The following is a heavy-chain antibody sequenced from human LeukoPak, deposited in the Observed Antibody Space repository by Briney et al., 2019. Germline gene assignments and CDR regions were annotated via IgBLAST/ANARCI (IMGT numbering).Heavy chain of an antibody. CDR3: ARSGSYRTYYYYYMDV. Sequence: GASVKVSCKASGYTFTSYGISWVRQAPGQGLEWMGIINPSGGSTSYAQKFQGRVTMTRDMSTSTVYMELSSLRSEDTAVYYCARSGSYRTYYYYYMDVWGKGTTVTVSS. CDR1: GYTFTSYG. D-gene: IGHD3-16*02. J-gene: IGHJ6*03. CDR2: INPSGGST. V-gene: IGHV1-46*01.